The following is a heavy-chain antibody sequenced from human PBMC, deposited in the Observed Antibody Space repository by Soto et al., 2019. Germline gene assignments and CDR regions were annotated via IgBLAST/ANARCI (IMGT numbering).Heavy chain of an antibody. J-gene: IGHJ5*02. Sequence: GGFLRLSCAASGFTFSSYAMHWVRQAPGKGLEWVAVISYDGSNKYYADSVKGRFTISRDNSKNTLYLQMNSLRAEDTAVYYCARVQGGYAIHGPYNWFDPWGQGTLVTVSS. V-gene: IGHV3-30-3*01. CDR2: ISYDGSNK. CDR3: ARVQGGYAIHGPYNWFDP. D-gene: IGHD2-8*01. CDR1: GFTFSSYA.